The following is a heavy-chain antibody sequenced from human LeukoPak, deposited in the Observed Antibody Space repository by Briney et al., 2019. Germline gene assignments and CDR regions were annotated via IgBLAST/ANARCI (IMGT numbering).Heavy chain of an antibody. CDR2: IKKDGNEK. CDR1: GFTFSSYW. CDR3: ARYTSNVVGKRHYFDY. V-gene: IGHV3-7*01. D-gene: IGHD1-26*01. Sequence: PGGSLRLSCAASGFTFSSYWMSWVRQAPGKGLEWVANIKKDGNEKYYVDSVKGRFTISRDNAKTSLYLQMNSLRAEDTAVYYCARYTSNVVGKRHYFDYWGQGTLVTVSS. J-gene: IGHJ4*02.